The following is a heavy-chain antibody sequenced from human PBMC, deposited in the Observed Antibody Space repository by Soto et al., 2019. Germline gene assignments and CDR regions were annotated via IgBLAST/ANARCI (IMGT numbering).Heavy chain of an antibody. CDR2: IKSKTDGGTT. V-gene: IGHV3-15*01. CDR3: TTLDNWNAYYFYYMDV. Sequence: GGSLRLSCAASGFTFSNAWMSWVRQAPGKGLEWVGRIKSKTDGGTTDYAATVKGRFTISRDDSKNTLYLQMNSLKTEDTAVYYCTTLDNWNAYYFYYMDVWGKGTTVTVSS. J-gene: IGHJ6*03. CDR1: GFTFSNAW. D-gene: IGHD1-1*01.